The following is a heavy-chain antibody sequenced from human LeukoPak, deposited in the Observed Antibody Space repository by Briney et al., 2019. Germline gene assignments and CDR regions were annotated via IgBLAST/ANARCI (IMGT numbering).Heavy chain of an antibody. D-gene: IGHD3-10*01. Sequence: GGSQRLSCAASGFTFTSYAMHWVRQAPGRGLEWLAAISYDGSSKYYADSVKGRFTVSRDNSKNTLYPQMSSLRPEDTAVYFCARSDAGTAYYYSMDVWGKETTVAVSS. V-gene: IGHV3-30-3*01. CDR3: ARSDAGTAYYYSMDV. CDR2: ISYDGSSK. J-gene: IGHJ6*03. CDR1: GFTFTSYA.